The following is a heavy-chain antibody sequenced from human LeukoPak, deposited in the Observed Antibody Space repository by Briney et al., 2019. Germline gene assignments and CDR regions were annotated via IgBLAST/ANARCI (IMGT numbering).Heavy chain of an antibody. CDR3: TTSPYGDFDC. J-gene: IGHJ4*02. Sequence: QTGGSLRLSCAASGFTFSSYGMHWVRQAPGKGLEWVAVIWYDGSNKYYADSVKGRFTISRDNSKNTLYLQMNSLKTEDTAVYYCTTSPYGDFDCWGQGTLVTVSS. CDR1: GFTFSSYG. CDR2: IWYDGSNK. V-gene: IGHV3-33*01. D-gene: IGHD4-17*01.